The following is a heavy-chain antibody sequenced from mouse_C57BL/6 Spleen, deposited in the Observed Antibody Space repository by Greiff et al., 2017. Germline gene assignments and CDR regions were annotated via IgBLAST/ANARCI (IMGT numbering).Heavy chain of an antibody. D-gene: IGHD1-1*01. CDR1: GFTFSDYG. J-gene: IGHJ1*03. V-gene: IGHV5-17*01. CDR2: ISSGSSTI. CDR3: ARGRVAVVAPGYFDV. Sequence: EVKLVESGGGLVKPGGSLKLSCAASGFTFSDYGMHWVRQAPEKGLEWVAYISSGSSTIYYADTVKGRFTISRDNAKNTLFLQMTSLRSEDTAMYYCARGRVAVVAPGYFDVWGTGTTVTVSS.